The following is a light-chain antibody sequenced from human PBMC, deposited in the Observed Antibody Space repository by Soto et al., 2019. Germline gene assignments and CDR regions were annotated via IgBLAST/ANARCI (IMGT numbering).Light chain of an antibody. Sequence: DIPMTQSPASLSASVGDRVTITCQASQDISNFLNWYRQKPGEAPNLLIYDASTLETGVPLRFSGSGYGSYFSFTISSLQPEDVEPYYCQQYKSLPLTFGGGTQVEIK. CDR3: QQYKSLPLT. J-gene: IGKJ4*01. V-gene: IGKV1-33*01. CDR1: QDISNF. CDR2: DAS.